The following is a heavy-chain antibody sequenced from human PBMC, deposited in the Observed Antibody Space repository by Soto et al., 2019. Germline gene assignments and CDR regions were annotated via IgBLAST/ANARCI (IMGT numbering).Heavy chain of an antibody. D-gene: IGHD1-1*01. CDR2: IYYSGST. V-gene: IGHV4-30-4*01. CDR3: AREEHRQMGWFDP. Sequence: QVQLQESGPGLVKPSQTLSLTCTVSGGSISSGDYYWSWIRQPPGKGLEWIAYIYYSGSTFYNPSLKSRVTSSVDTSKNQFSLRLSSVTPADTAVYYCAREEHRQMGWFDPWGQGTLVTVSS. J-gene: IGHJ5*02. CDR1: GGSISSGDYY.